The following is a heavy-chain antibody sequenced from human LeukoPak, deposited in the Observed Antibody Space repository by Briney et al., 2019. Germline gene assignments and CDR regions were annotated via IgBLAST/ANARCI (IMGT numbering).Heavy chain of an antibody. D-gene: IGHD4-17*01. Sequence: SETLSLTCAVYGGSFSGYYWSWIRQPPGKGLEWIGEINHSGSTNYNPSPKSRVTISVGTSKNQFSLKLSSVTAADTAVYYCARAYGDNDYWGQGTLVTVSS. V-gene: IGHV4-34*01. CDR2: INHSGST. CDR3: ARAYGDNDY. J-gene: IGHJ4*02. CDR1: GGSFSGYY.